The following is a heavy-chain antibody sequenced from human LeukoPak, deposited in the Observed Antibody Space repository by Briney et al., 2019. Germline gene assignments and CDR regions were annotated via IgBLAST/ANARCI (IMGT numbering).Heavy chain of an antibody. D-gene: IGHD6-13*01. CDR1: GGSISSYY. Sequence: PSETLSLTCTVSGGSISSYYWSWIRQPPGKGLEWMGYIYYSGSTNYNPSLKSRVTISVDTSKNQFSLKLSSVTAADTAVYYCARDVAAAGTGYFDYWGQGTLVTVSS. CDR2: IYYSGST. J-gene: IGHJ4*02. V-gene: IGHV4-59*01. CDR3: ARDVAAAGTGYFDY.